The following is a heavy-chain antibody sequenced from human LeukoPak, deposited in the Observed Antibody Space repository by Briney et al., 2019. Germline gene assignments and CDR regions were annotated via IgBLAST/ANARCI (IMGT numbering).Heavy chain of an antibody. D-gene: IGHD6-19*01. V-gene: IGHV3-23*01. J-gene: IGHJ4*02. CDR2: VTASGSGT. CDR1: GFRFSVYG. CDR3: AKTGPGSGWVRYYFEH. Sequence: GGSLRLSCEASGFRFSVYGMSWVRQAPGKGLEWVSVVTASGSGTFYTDSVKGRFTISRDNYKNTLYLQMNSLKVEDTALYFCAKTGPGSGWVRYYFEHWGQGILVTVSS.